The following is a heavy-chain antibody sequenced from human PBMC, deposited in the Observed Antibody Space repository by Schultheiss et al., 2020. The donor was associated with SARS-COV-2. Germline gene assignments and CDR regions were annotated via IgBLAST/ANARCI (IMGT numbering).Heavy chain of an antibody. CDR1: GFTFSSYS. D-gene: IGHD3-22*01. V-gene: IGHV3-21*04. J-gene: IGHJ4*02. CDR2: ISSSSSYI. CDR3: ARSTDSSGYYPYFDY. Sequence: GGSLRLSCAASGFTFSSYSMNWVRQAPGKGLEWVSSISSSSSYIYYADPVKGRFTISRDNAKNSLYLQMNSLRAEDTAVYYCARSTDSSGYYPYFDYWGQGTLVTVSS.